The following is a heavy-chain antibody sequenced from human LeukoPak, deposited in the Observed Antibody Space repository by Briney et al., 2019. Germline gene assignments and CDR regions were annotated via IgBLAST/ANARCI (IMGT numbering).Heavy chain of an antibody. J-gene: IGHJ6*02. CDR1: GGSISSGGYY. Sequence: SQTLSLTCTVSGGSISSGGYYWSWIRQHPGKGLEWIGYIYYSGSTYYNPSLKSRVTISVDTSKNQFSLKLSSVTAADTAVYYCARERYYYDSSGYLNYYYYYGMDVWGQGTTVTVSS. D-gene: IGHD3-22*01. V-gene: IGHV4-31*03. CDR3: ARERYYYDSSGYLNYYYYYGMDV. CDR2: IYYSGST.